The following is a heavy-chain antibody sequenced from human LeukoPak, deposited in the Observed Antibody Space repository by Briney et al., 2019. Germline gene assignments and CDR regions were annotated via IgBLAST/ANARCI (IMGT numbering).Heavy chain of an antibody. J-gene: IGHJ4*02. V-gene: IGHV5-51*01. CDR3: ARHFRSNGDYGPPDY. CDR1: GYSVTSYW. D-gene: IGHD4-17*01. CDR2: IYPGDSDT. Sequence: GESLKISCKGSGYSVTSYWIAWVRQMPGKGLEWMGIIYPGDSDTRYSPSFQGQVTISVDKSISTAYLQWSSLKASDTAMYYCARHFRSNGDYGPPDYWGQGTLVTVSS.